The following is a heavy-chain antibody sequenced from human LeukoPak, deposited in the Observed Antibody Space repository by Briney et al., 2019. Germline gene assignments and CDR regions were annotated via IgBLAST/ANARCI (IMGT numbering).Heavy chain of an antibody. V-gene: IGHV4-59*08. J-gene: IGHJ4*02. D-gene: IGHD3-22*01. Sequence: PSETLSLTCTVSGGSISSYYWSWIRQSPGKGLEWIGYISNSGSTNYNPSLKSRVTISVDTSKNQFSLKLTSVTAADTAVYYCATPDSSGYYYLYWGQGTLVTVSS. CDR3: ATPDSSGYYYLY. CDR1: GGSISSYY. CDR2: ISNSGST.